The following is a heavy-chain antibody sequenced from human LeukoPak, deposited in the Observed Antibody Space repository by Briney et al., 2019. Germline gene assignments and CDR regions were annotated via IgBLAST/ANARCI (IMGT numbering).Heavy chain of an antibody. CDR3: AKAGSIRFDY. Sequence: GGSLRLSCAASGFTISNYGMHWVRQSPGKGLERVAFIRYDGSNKYYADSVKGRFTISRDDSKNTLYLQVNSLRAEDTAVYYCAKAGSIRFDYWGQGTLVTVSS. V-gene: IGHV3-30*02. J-gene: IGHJ4*02. CDR1: GFTISNYG. D-gene: IGHD1-26*01. CDR2: IRYDGSNK.